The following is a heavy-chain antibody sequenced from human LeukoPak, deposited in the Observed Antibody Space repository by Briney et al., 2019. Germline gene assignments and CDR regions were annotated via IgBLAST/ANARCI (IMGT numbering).Heavy chain of an antibody. CDR2: ISSSSSYI. J-gene: IGHJ4*02. V-gene: IGHV3-21*01. CDR3: ARDEGLASGSSDY. D-gene: IGHD1-26*01. CDR1: GFTFSSYS. Sequence: GGSLRLSCAASGFTFSSYSMNWVRQAPGKGLEWVSSISSSSSYIYYADSVKGRFTISRDNAKNSLYLQMNSLRAEDTAVYYCARDEGLASGSSDYWGQGTLVTVSS.